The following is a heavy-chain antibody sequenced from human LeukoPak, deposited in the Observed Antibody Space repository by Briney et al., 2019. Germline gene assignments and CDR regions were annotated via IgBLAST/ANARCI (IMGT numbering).Heavy chain of an antibody. Sequence: GGSLRLSCAASGFTFSSYSMNWVRQAPGKGLEWVSSISSSSSYIYYADSVKGRFTISRDNAKNSLYLQMNSLRAEDTAVYYCARDFGQMVRGVSDYWGQGTLVTVSS. CDR1: GFTFSSYS. V-gene: IGHV3-21*01. D-gene: IGHD3-10*01. J-gene: IGHJ4*02. CDR2: ISSSSSYI. CDR3: ARDFGQMVRGVSDY.